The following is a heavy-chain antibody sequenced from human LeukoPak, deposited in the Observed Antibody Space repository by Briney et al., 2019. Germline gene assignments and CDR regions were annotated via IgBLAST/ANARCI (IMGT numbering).Heavy chain of an antibody. CDR3: ARDLTHGMDV. V-gene: IGHV1-69*01. Sequence: SVKVSCKASGGTFSSYAISWVRQAPGQALEWMGGIIPIIATANYAQKFQGRVTITADESTSTAYMELSSLRSEDTAVYYCARDLTHGMDVWGQGPTVTVSS. D-gene: IGHD1-14*01. CDR2: IIPIIATA. J-gene: IGHJ6*02. CDR1: GGTFSSYA.